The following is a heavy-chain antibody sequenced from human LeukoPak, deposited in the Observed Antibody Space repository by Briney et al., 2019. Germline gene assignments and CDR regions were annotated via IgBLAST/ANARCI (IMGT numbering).Heavy chain of an antibody. V-gene: IGHV4-31*03. J-gene: IGHJ3*02. D-gene: IGHD4/OR15-4a*01. Sequence: SETLSLTCTVSGGSISSGGYYWSWIRQHPGKGLEWIGYIYYSGSTYYNPSLKSRVTISVDTSKNQFSLELSSVTAADTAVYYCARDPANRAFDIWGQGTMVTVSS. CDR1: GGSISSGGYY. CDR3: ARDPANRAFDI. CDR2: IYYSGST.